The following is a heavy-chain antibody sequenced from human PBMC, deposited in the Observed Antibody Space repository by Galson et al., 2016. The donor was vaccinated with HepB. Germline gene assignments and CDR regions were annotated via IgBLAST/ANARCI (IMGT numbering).Heavy chain of an antibody. Sequence: CAISGDSVSTDSAAWNWIRQSPSRGLEWLGRTYYRSKWYSDYATSVKSRIIFKPDTSKNQVSLQLNSVTPVDTAVYYCARDWGGIYGSSTSCDYWGEGTLVIVAA. CDR1: GDSVSTDSAA. V-gene: IGHV6-1*01. CDR3: ARDWGGIYGSSTSCDY. D-gene: IGHD6-13*01. CDR2: TYYRSKWYS. J-gene: IGHJ4*02.